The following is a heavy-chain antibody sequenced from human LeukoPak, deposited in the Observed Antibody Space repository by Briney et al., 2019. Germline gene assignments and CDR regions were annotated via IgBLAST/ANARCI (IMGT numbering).Heavy chain of an antibody. CDR1: GFTFSSYS. Sequence: GGSLRLSCAASGFTFSSYSMNWVRQAPGKGLEWVSSISSSSSYIYFADSMKGRFTISRDNAKNSLYLQMNSLRAEDTAVYYCARTSVATSRSGGGYYYGMDVWGQGTTVTVSS. CDR3: ARTSVATSRSGGGYYYGMDV. J-gene: IGHJ6*02. V-gene: IGHV3-21*01. CDR2: ISSSSSYI. D-gene: IGHD4-17*01.